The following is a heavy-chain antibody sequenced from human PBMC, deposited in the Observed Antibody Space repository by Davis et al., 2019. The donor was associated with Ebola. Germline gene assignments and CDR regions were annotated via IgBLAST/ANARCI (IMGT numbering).Heavy chain of an antibody. Sequence: GGSLRLSCAASGFTFSSYAMSWVRQAPGKGLEWVSAISGSGGSTYYADSVKGRFTISRDNSKNTLYLQMNSLRAEDTAVYYCAKDLSLYYDFWSGYLMDVWGKGTTVTVSS. CDR1: GFTFSSYA. CDR2: ISGSGGST. J-gene: IGHJ6*04. V-gene: IGHV3-23*01. D-gene: IGHD3-3*01. CDR3: AKDLSLYYDFWSGYLMDV.